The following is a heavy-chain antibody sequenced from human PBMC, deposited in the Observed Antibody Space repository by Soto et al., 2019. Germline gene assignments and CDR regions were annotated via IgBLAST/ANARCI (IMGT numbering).Heavy chain of an antibody. D-gene: IGHD4-4*01. Sequence: QVQLQESGPGLVKPSETLSLTCTVSGGSISSYYWSWIRQPPGKGLEWIGYIYYSGSTNYNPSLKSRVTLSVDTPQNQFSLKLSSVTAADAAVYYCASHTVTRGWNYGMDVWGQGTTVTVSS. J-gene: IGHJ6*02. V-gene: IGHV4-59*01. CDR2: IYYSGST. CDR3: ASHTVTRGWNYGMDV. CDR1: GGSISSYY.